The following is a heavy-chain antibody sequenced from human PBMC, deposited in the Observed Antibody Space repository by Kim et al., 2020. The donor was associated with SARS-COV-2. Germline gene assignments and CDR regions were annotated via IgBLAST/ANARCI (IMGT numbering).Heavy chain of an antibody. Sequence: SETLSLTCTVSGDSVSSGNYWTWIRQSPGKGLEWIGYIYYTGSTKYNPSLKSRVTISIDTSKNQFSLNLNSVTAADTAVYYCTRDIGGYDWDYWGRGALV. CDR3: TRDIGGYDWDY. V-gene: IGHV4-61*01. CDR1: GDSVSSGNY. D-gene: IGHD5-12*01. J-gene: IGHJ4*02. CDR2: IYYTGST.